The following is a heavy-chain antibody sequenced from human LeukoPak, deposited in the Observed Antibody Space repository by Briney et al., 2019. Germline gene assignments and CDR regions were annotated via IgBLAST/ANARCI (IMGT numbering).Heavy chain of an antibody. V-gene: IGHV3-23*01. J-gene: IGHJ5*02. CDR1: GFIFSTDA. CDR3: AKDWIPSPNWFGP. Sequence: PGGSLRLSCAASGFIFSTDAMNWVRQAPGKGLEWISGVSNSGVITNYAASVKGRFTISRDNSKNMLYLQMNGLRAEDTAVYYCAKDWIPSPNWFGPCGQGTLVIVSS. CDR2: VSNSGVIT. D-gene: IGHD2-2*03.